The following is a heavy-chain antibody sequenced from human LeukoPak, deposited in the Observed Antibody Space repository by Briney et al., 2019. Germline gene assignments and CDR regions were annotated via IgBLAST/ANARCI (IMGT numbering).Heavy chain of an antibody. CDR1: GGTFSSYA. J-gene: IGHJ3*02. Sequence: ASVKVSCKASGGTFSSYAISWVRQAPGQGLEWMGRIIPILGIANYAQKFQGRVTITRDTSASTAYMELSSLRSEDTAVYYCAREGYYYGSGGPFDIWGQGTMVTVSS. CDR3: AREGYYYGSGGPFDI. V-gene: IGHV1-69*04. D-gene: IGHD3-10*01. CDR2: IIPILGIA.